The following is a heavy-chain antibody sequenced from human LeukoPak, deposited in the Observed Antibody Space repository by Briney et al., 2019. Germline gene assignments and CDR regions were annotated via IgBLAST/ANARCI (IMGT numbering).Heavy chain of an antibody. CDR1: GCSISSYY. Sequence: SETLSFTCSVSGCSISSYYWSRLRQPPGQGLEWIGNTYYSGSTTYHPSLKSRLTISVPTSKNQFSLKLSSVTAADTAVYYCAGLYYYGSGSYLSWGQGTLVTVSS. V-gene: IGHV4-59*01. J-gene: IGHJ4*02. CDR3: AGLYYYGSGSYLS. CDR2: TYYSGST. D-gene: IGHD3-10*01.